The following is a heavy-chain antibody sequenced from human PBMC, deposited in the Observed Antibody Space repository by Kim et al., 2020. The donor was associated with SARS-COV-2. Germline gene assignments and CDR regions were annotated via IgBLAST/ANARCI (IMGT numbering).Heavy chain of an antibody. J-gene: IGHJ6*02. D-gene: IGHD3-10*01. Sequence: GRTYDADAVKGRFAISRDNSKNPLYIQMSRLRAEDTAVYYCVKGGSGMDVWGQGTTVTVFS. V-gene: IGHV3-64*05. CDR2: GRT. CDR3: VKGGSGMDV.